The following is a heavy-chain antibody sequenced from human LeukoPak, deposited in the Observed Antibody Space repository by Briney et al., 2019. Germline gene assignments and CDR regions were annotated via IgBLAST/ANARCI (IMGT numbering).Heavy chain of an antibody. J-gene: IGHJ4*02. CDR2: IYHSGST. V-gene: IGHV4-38-2*02. CDR1: GYSISSGYY. CDR3: ARDWRGSGWYLAFDY. D-gene: IGHD6-19*01. Sequence: PSETLSLTCTVSGYSISSGYYWGWIRQPPGKGLEWIGSIYHSGSTYYNPSLKSRVTISVDTSKNQFSLKLSSVTAADTAVYYCARDWRGSGWYLAFDYWGQGTLVTVSS.